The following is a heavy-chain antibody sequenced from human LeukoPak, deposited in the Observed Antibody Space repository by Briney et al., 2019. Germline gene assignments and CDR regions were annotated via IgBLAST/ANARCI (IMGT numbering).Heavy chain of an antibody. CDR3: AKYFYDSSTYSSDY. CDR1: GFTFSNYA. J-gene: IGHJ4*02. V-gene: IGHV3-23*01. Sequence: GGSLRLSCAASGFTFSNYAMSWVRQAPGKGLEWVSSIGSGGTTHYADSVKGRFTISRDNSKNTLFLQMNSLRAEDTAVYYCAKYFYDSSTYSSDYWGQGTLVTVSS. D-gene: IGHD3-22*01. CDR2: IGSGGTT.